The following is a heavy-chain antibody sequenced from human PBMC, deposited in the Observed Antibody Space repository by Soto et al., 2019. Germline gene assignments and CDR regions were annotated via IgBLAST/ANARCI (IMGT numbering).Heavy chain of an antibody. Sequence: SETLSLTCAFYGGSFDDFYWSWVRQSPGKGLEWVGEISHDGGTNYSPSLASRVSISVDTSKNQFSLHLRSVTAADTGLYYCARGQLVWYGDLTPYHRDMDVWGQGTTGTSP. CDR2: ISHDGGT. D-gene: IGHD3-10*01. V-gene: IGHV4-34*01. CDR1: GGSFDDFY. CDR3: ARGQLVWYGDLTPYHRDMDV. J-gene: IGHJ6*02.